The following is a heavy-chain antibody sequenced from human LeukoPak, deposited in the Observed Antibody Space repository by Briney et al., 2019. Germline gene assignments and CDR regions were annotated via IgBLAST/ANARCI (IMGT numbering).Heavy chain of an antibody. J-gene: IGHJ1*01. V-gene: IGHV1-2*02. CDR1: GYTFTGYY. CDR2: INPNSGGT. CDR3: ARVPWSYYDSSGYYSREYFQH. D-gene: IGHD3-22*01. Sequence: ASVRVSCKASGYTFTGYYMHWVRQAPGQGPEWMGWINPNSGGTNYAQKFQGRVTMTRDTSISTAYMELSRLRSDDTAVYYCARVPWSYYDSSGYYSREYFQHWGQGTLVTVSS.